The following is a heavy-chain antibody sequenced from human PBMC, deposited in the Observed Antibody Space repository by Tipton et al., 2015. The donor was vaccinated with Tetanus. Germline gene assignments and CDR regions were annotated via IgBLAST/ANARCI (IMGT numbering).Heavy chain of an antibody. CDR3: ARYNSFLSAMDV. CDR1: GSSISRGAYS. V-gene: IGHV4-30-2*01. D-gene: IGHD1-14*01. Sequence: TLSLTCALSGSSISRGAYSWSWIRQPPGKGLEWIGYIYDSGTTYSNPSLKSRVTISGGDTKRQIYLNLTSVTAADTAVCYWARYNSFLSAMDVWGQGTTVAVSS. CDR2: IYDSGTT. J-gene: IGHJ6*02.